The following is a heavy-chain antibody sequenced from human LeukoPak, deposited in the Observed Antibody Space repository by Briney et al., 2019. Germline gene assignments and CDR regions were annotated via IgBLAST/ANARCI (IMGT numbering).Heavy chain of an antibody. J-gene: IGHJ3*02. V-gene: IGHV3-72*01. CDR3: ARDQVVGANVRDALDI. Sequence: PGGSLRLSCATSGFPFSDHWMEWVRQAPGKGLEWVGRITNKAKGYTTEYVASVRGRFVISRDDSKDSVYLQMNSLKTEDTAVYYCARDQVVGANVRDALDIWGQGTMVTVSS. CDR2: ITNKAKGYTT. CDR1: GFPFSDHW. D-gene: IGHD1-26*01.